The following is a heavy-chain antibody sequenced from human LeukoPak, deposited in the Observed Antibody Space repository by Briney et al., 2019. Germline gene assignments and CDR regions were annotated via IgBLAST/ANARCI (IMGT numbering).Heavy chain of an antibody. V-gene: IGHV1-2*02. CDR3: ARDGSSGWPEYFQH. D-gene: IGHD6-19*01. Sequence: ASVKVSCKASGYIFTDYYMHWVRQAPGQGLEWMGGISPNRGATNYAQKFQGRVTMTRDTSISTAYMELSRLRSDDTAVYYCARDGSSGWPEYFQHWGQGTLVTVSS. CDR1: GYIFTDYY. CDR2: ISPNRGAT. J-gene: IGHJ1*01.